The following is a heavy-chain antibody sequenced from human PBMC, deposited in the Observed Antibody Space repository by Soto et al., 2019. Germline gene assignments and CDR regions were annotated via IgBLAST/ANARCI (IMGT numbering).Heavy chain of an antibody. D-gene: IGHD1-26*01. J-gene: IGHJ6*02. CDR3: ARDTAGATYDYYYGMDV. CDR2: IIPIFGTA. CDR1: GGTFSSYA. Sequence: QVQLVQSGAEVKKPGSSVKVSCMASGGTFSSYAISWVRQAPGQGLEWMGGIIPIFGTANYAQKFQGRVTITADESTSTAYMELSSLRSEDTAVYYCARDTAGATYDYYYGMDVWGQGTTVTVSS. V-gene: IGHV1-69*01.